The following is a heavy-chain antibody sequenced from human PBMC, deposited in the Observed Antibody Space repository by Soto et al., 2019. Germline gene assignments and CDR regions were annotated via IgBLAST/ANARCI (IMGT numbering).Heavy chain of an antibody. V-gene: IGHV3-53*02. J-gene: IGHJ4*02. CDR2: IYSGGST. CDR1: GFTVSSNY. D-gene: IGHD6-13*01. Sequence: EVQLVETGGGLIQPGGSLRLSCAASGFTVSSNYMSWVRQAPGKGLEWVSVIYSGGSTYYADSVKGRFTISRDNSKNTLYLQMNSLRAEDTAVYYCARVQQQRYYFDYWGQGTLVTVSS. CDR3: ARVQQQRYYFDY.